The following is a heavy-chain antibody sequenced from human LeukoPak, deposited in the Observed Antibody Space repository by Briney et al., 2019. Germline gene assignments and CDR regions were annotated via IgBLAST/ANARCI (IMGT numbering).Heavy chain of an antibody. D-gene: IGHD6-6*01. J-gene: IGHJ6*03. CDR3: ARDSRRIAALYYYYYYMDV. V-gene: IGHV1-69*05. CDR2: IIPIFGTA. Sequence: GSSVKVSCKASGGTFSSYAISWLRQAPGQGLEWMGGIIPIFGTANYAQKFQGRVTITTDESTSTAYMELSSLRSEDTAVYYCARDSRRIAALYYYYYYMDVWGKGTTVTVSS. CDR1: GGTFSSYA.